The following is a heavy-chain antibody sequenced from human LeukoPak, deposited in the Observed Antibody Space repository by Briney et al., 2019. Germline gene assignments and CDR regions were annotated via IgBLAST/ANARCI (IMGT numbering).Heavy chain of an antibody. CDR1: GGTFSYA. J-gene: IGHJ4*02. D-gene: IGHD2-2*01. CDR2: INPNSGGT. Sequence: ASVKVSCKVSGGTFSYAIGWVRQAPGQGLEWMGWINPNSGGTNYAQKFQGRVTMARDTSISTAYMELSRLRSDDTAVYYCARLSAVVVPAYWGQGTLVTVSS. V-gene: IGHV1-2*02. CDR3: ARLSAVVVPAY.